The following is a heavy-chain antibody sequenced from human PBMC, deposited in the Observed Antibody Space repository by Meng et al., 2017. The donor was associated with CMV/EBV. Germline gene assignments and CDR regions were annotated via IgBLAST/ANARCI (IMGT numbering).Heavy chain of an antibody. D-gene: IGHD6-13*01. J-gene: IGHJ6*02. CDR3: ARVLAAAGVYYYGLDV. CDR2: ISSSGSTI. Sequence: GGPLRLSCAASGFTFSDYYMSWIRQAPGKGLEWVSYISSSGSTIYYADSVKGRFTIPRDNAKNSLYLQMNSLRAEDTAVYYCARVLAAAGVYYYGLDVWGQGTTVTVSS. CDR1: GFTFSDYY. V-gene: IGHV3-11*01.